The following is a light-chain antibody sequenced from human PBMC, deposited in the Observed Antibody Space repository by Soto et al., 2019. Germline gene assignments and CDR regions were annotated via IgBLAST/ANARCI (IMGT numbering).Light chain of an antibody. CDR1: QSVSNN. CDR2: GAS. J-gene: IGKJ2*01. V-gene: IGKV3-20*01. Sequence: EIVLTQSPATLSVFPGEKATLSCGASQSVSNNLAWYHQKPGQAPRPLIYGASTRATGVPARFSGSGSGTDFTLTISRLEPEDFAVYYCQQYGSSPPYTFGQGTKLEIK. CDR3: QQYGSSPPYT.